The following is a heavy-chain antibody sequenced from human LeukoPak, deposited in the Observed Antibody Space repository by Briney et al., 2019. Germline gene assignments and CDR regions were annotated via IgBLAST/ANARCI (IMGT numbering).Heavy chain of an antibody. D-gene: IGHD2-15*01. V-gene: IGHV3-7*01. CDR2: IKQDGSEK. Sequence: GGSLRLSCAASGFTFSSYWMSWVRQAPGKGLEWVANIKQDGSEKYYVDSVKGRFTISRDNAKNSLYLQMNSLRAEDTAVYYCARSRGYCSGGSCYFDYWGQGTLVTVSS. CDR1: GFTFSSYW. J-gene: IGHJ4*02. CDR3: ARSRGYCSGGSCYFDY.